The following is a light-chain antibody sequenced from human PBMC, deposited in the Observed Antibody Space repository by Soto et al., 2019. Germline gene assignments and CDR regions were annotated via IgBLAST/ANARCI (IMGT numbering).Light chain of an antibody. Sequence: QLVLTQPPSASGTPGQRVTISCSGRRSNIGSNAVNWYQQVPGTSPKLLIYSDDQRPSGVPDRFSGAKSGTSASLAISGLQAEDEADYYCAAWDDSLNGRVFGGGTKLTVL. J-gene: IGLJ3*02. CDR2: SDD. CDR1: RSNIGSNA. CDR3: AAWDDSLNGRV. V-gene: IGLV1-44*01.